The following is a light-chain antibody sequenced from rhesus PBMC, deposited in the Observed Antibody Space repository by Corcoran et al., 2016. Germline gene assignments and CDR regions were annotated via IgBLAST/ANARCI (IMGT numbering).Light chain of an antibody. CDR3: CSYSSGSTYV. V-gene: IGLV2S9*01. CDR1: SNDVGGYNA. J-gene: IGLJ6*01. CDR2: DVR. Sequence: QSALTKTRSVYKSLGQLVTISRSVTSNDVGGYNAVSWYQQHSGTAPRLLIYDVRKRPSGVSDRFSGSKSGNTASLTISGLQAEDEADYYCCSYSSGSTYVFGSGTKLTVL.